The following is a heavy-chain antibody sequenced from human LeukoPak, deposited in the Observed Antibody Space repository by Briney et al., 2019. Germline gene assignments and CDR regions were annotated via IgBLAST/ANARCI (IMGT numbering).Heavy chain of an antibody. CDR2: IFPIFGTA. CDR1: GGTFSSYA. Sequence: SVYVSCTVSGGTFSSYAISWMRQAPGPGLEWMGGIFPIFGTANYAQQFQGRVTITADESTSTAYMELSSLRSEDTAVYYCARDHHYYGSGSYYNKLFDYWGQGTLVTVSS. V-gene: IGHV1-69*13. J-gene: IGHJ4*02. CDR3: ARDHHYYGSGSYYNKLFDY. D-gene: IGHD3-10*01.